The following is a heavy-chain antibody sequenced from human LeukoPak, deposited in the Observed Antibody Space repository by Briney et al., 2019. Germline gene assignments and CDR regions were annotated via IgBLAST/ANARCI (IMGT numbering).Heavy chain of an antibody. CDR2: IYYSGST. V-gene: IGHV4-59*07. D-gene: IGHD3-16*01. Sequence: PSDTLSLTCNVSGGSISSYYWSWIRQPPGKGLEWIGYIYYSGSTNYNPSLKSRVTISVDTSKNQFSLKLSSVTAADTAVYYCARPARQWGSAPGAFDIWGQGTMVTVSS. J-gene: IGHJ3*02. CDR3: ARPARQWGSAPGAFDI. CDR1: GGSISSYY.